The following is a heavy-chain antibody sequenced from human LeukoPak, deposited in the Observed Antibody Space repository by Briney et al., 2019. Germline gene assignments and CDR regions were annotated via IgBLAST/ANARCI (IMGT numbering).Heavy chain of an antibody. J-gene: IGHJ4*02. CDR2: ISAYNGNT. CDR1: GYTFTSYG. D-gene: IGHD3-10*01. CDR3: ARMVRGVTPYYFDY. V-gene: IGHV1-18*01. Sequence: ASVKVSCKASGYTFTSYGISWVRQAPGQGLEWMGWISAYNGNTNYAQKLQGRVTMTTDTSTSTAYMELRSLRSDDTAVYYCARMVRGVTPYYFDYWGQGTLVTVSS.